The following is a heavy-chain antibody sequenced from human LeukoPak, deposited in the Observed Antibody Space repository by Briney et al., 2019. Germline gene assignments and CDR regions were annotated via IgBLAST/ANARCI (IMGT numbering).Heavy chain of an antibody. J-gene: IGHJ5*02. Sequence: PSETLSLTCAVYGGSFSGYYWSWIRQPPRKGLEWIGEINHGGSTNYNPSLKSRVTISVDTSKNQFSLKLGSVTAADTAVYYCARRKGYCSGGSCYSVVWFDPWGQGTLVTVSS. CDR1: GGSFSGYY. CDR3: ARRKGYCSGGSCYSVVWFDP. V-gene: IGHV4-34*01. D-gene: IGHD2-15*01. CDR2: INHGGST.